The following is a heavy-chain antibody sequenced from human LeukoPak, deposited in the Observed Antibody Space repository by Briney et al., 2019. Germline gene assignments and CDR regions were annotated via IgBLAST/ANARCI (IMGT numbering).Heavy chain of an antibody. D-gene: IGHD3-3*01. CDR2: IYYSGST. V-gene: IGHV4-59*01. Sequence: SETLSLTCTVSGGSISSYYWSWIRQPPGKGLERIGFIYYSGSTNYNPSLKSRVTISVDTSKNQFSLKLSSVTAADTAVYYCARVYYDFWSGYNYYYYGMDVWGQGTTVTVSS. J-gene: IGHJ6*02. CDR3: ARVYYDFWSGYNYYYYGMDV. CDR1: GGSISSYY.